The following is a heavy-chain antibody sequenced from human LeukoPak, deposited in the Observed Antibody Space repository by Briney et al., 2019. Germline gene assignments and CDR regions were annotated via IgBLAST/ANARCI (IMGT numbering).Heavy chain of an antibody. CDR2: IYYSGST. CDR3: ARDSGTTGEVKFDP. Sequence: SETLSLTCTVSGGSISSYYWSWIRQPPGKGLEWFGYIYYSGSTSYNPSLKSRVTISVDTSKNQFSLKLSSVTAAETAVYYCARDSGTTGEVKFDPWGQGTLVTVSS. D-gene: IGHD3-10*01. CDR1: GGSISSYY. J-gene: IGHJ5*02. V-gene: IGHV4-59*01.